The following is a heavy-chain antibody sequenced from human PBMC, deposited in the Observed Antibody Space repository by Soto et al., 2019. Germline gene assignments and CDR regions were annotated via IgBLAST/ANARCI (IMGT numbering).Heavy chain of an antibody. Sequence: SETLSLTCAVSGGSISSSNRWSWVRQSPGKGLEWIAEIFHTGRATYNPSLKSRVTISVDKSKNQFSLNLTSVTAADTAVYYCAKGGPVVVSDDRAINWFGPWGQGTQVTVSS. D-gene: IGHD2-2*01. CDR2: IFHTGRA. V-gene: IGHV4-4*02. J-gene: IGHJ5*02. CDR1: GGSISSSNR. CDR3: AKGGPVVVSDDRAINWFGP.